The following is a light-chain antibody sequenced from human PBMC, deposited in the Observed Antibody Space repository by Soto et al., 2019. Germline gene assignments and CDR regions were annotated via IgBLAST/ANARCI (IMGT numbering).Light chain of an antibody. CDR2: GAS. CDR1: KSVSSN. CDR3: QQYNNWPWT. J-gene: IGKJ1*01. Sequence: EIVMTQSPATLSVSPGERATLSCRASKSVSSNLARYQQKPGQAPRLLIYGASTRATGIPARFSGSGSGTEFTLTISSLQSEDCAVYYCQQYNNWPWTFGQGTKVEIK. V-gene: IGKV3-15*01.